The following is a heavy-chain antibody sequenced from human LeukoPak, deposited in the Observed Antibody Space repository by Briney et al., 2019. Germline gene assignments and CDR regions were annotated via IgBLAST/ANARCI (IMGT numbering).Heavy chain of an antibody. Sequence: PGGSLRLSCAASGFTFSNYGIHWVRQAPGKGLEWVAFIRNDGSDKYYADSVRGRFTISRDNSKNTVYPQMNSLRAEDTAVYYCAKEQDLVGTTYYFGHWGQGTLVTVSS. CDR1: GFTFSNYG. CDR2: IRNDGSDK. V-gene: IGHV3-30*02. D-gene: IGHD1-26*01. J-gene: IGHJ4*02. CDR3: AKEQDLVGTTYYFGH.